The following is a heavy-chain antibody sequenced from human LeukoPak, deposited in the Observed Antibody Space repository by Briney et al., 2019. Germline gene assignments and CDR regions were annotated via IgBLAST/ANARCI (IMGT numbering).Heavy chain of an antibody. V-gene: IGHV3-30-3*01. D-gene: IGHD3-10*01. Sequence: GGSLRLSCAASGFTFSSYAMHWVRQAPGKGLEWVAVISYDGSNKYYADSVKGRFTISRDNSKNTLYLQMNSLRAEDTAVYYCARRYGSGSYYARLDYWGQGTLVTVSS. J-gene: IGHJ4*02. CDR3: ARRYGSGSYYARLDY. CDR1: GFTFSSYA. CDR2: ISYDGSNK.